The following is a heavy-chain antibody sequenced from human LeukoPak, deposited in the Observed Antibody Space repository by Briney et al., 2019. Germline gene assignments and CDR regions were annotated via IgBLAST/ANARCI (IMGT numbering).Heavy chain of an antibody. CDR1: GFTFSSYG. D-gene: IGHD5/OR15-5a*01. Sequence: GRSLRLSCAASGFTFSSYGMHWVRQAPGKGLEWVAVISYDGSNKYYADSVKGRFTISRDNSKTTLYLQMNSLRAEDTAVYYCAKEGLSDWGQGTLVTVSS. V-gene: IGHV3-30*18. CDR2: ISYDGSNK. CDR3: AKEGLSD. J-gene: IGHJ4*02.